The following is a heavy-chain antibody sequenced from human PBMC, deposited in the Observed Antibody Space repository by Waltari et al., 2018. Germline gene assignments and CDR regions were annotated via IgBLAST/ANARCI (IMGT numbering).Heavy chain of an antibody. J-gene: IGHJ5*02. V-gene: IGHV4-39*01. D-gene: IGHD2-15*01. CDR2: IFYSGST. CDR1: GGSISSSSYY. Sequence: QLQLQESGPGLVKPSETLSLTCTVSGGSISSSSYYWGWIRQPPGKGLEWIGSIFYSGSTYYNPPRMSRVTISVDTSKSQFSLKLSSVTAADTAVYYCARPMTRSKGVGFDPWGQGTLVTVSS. CDR3: ARPMTRSKGVGFDP.